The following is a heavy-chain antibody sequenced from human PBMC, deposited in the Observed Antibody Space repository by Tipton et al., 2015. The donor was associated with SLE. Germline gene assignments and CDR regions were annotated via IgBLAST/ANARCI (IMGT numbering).Heavy chain of an antibody. CDR1: GGSISSHY. J-gene: IGHJ1*01. CDR2: INHSGST. Sequence: TLSLTCTVSGGSISSHYWSWIRQPPGKGLEWIGEINHSGSTNYNPSLKSRVTISEDTSKNQFSLKLRSVTAADTAVYYCAKDLPDGGNSIDEDFQHWGQGTLVTVPS. V-gene: IGHV4-34*01. CDR3: AKDLPDGGNSIDEDFQH. D-gene: IGHD4-23*01.